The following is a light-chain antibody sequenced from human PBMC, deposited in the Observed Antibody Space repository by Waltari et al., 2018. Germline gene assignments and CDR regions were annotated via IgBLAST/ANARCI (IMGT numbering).Light chain of an antibody. V-gene: IGKV4-1*01. CDR1: QTLLYSAINKNY. J-gene: IGKJ5*01. CDR3: LQYYTSPLT. CDR2: WAS. Sequence: DIVMTQSPNSLALSLGERATINCKSSQTLLYSAINKNYLGWFQQKPGQSPRLLIYWASTRQSVVPDRFSGSGSGTDFTLTISSLQAEDVAVYYCLQYYTSPLTFGQGTRLEIK.